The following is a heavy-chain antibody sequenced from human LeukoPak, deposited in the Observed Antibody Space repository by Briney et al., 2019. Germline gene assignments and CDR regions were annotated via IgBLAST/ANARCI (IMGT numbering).Heavy chain of an antibody. V-gene: IGHV3-30-3*01. D-gene: IGHD1-7*01. Sequence: GGSLRLSCAASGFTFSSYAMHWVRQAPGKGLEWVAVISYDGSNKYYADSVKGRFTISRDNAKNSLYLQMNSLRAEDMALYYCAKDFNWNYNRYYMDVWGKGTTVTVSS. CDR3: AKDFNWNYNRYYMDV. CDR2: ISYDGSNK. CDR1: GFTFSSYA. J-gene: IGHJ6*03.